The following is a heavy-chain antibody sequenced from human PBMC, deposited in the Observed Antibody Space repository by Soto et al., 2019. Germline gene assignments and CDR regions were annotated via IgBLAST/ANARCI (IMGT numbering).Heavy chain of an antibody. V-gene: IGHV3-33*06. CDR2: IWYDGSNK. CDR3: AKGSDSDAFDI. CDR1: GFTFSSYG. Sequence: SLSLSCAASGFTFSSYGVRWVSQAPGKGLEWVAVIWYDGSNKYYADSVKGRFTISRDNSKNTLYLQMNSLRAEDTAVYYCAKGSDSDAFDIWGQGTMVTVSS. J-gene: IGHJ3*02.